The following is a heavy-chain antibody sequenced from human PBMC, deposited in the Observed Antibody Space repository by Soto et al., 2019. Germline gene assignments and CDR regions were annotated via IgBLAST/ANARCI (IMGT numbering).Heavy chain of an antibody. CDR1: GGTSSSYA. J-gene: IGHJ4*02. CDR3: ESGGTTLNRRFDF. CDR2: IIPILDTT. Sequence: QVQVVQSGAEVKKPGSSVRVSCKASGGTSSSYAITWMRQAPGQALEWMGGIIPILDTTDYAQKFQGRVTVTADESMSTVYMELSSLTSEDTGVYYCESGGTTLNRRFDFCGQGTLGTVSS. D-gene: IGHD1-1*01. V-gene: IGHV1-69*01.